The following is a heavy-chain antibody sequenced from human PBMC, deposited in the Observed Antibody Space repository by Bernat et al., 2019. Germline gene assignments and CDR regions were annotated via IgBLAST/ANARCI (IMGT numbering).Heavy chain of an antibody. J-gene: IGHJ6*02. Sequence: QVQLVQSGAEVKKPGASVKVSCKASGYTFTSYYMHWVRQAPGQGLEWMGIINPSGGSTNYAQKFQGRVTMTRDTSTSTVYMELSSLRSEDTAVYYCARDYYDSSGYYWGYYYYGMDVWGQGTTVTVSS. CDR3: ARDYYDSSGYYWGYYYYGMDV. CDR2: INPSGGST. CDR1: GYTFTSYY. V-gene: IGHV1-46*01. D-gene: IGHD3-22*01.